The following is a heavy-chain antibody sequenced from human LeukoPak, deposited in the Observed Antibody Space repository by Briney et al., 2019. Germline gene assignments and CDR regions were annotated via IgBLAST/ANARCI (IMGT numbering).Heavy chain of an antibody. Sequence: SVGSLRLSCVASGFTFRTYWMNWFRRAPGKGLEWVGNINHDGGEVNYVDSVKGRLTISRENAKDSLYLQMNSLRAEDTAMYYCATDRKSYDWSDYRFHYWGQGALVTVSS. V-gene: IGHV3-7*01. J-gene: IGHJ4*01. CDR2: INHDGGEV. CDR1: GFTFRTYW. D-gene: IGHD3-22*01. CDR3: ATDRKSYDWSDYRFHY.